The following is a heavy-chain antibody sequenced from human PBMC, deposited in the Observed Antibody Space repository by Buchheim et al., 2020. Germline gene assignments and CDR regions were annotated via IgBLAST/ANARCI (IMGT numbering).Heavy chain of an antibody. CDR3: ARGITMIVD. J-gene: IGHJ4*02. D-gene: IGHD3-22*01. Sequence: QVQLQESGPGLVKPSQTLSLTCTVSGGSISSGGYYWSWIRQHPGKDLEWIGCSYYSGSTYYNPSLKSRVTLSVDTTTNQLFLKLSSVTAAETAVYYSARGITMIVDWGQGTL. CDR1: GGSISSGGYY. CDR2: SYYSGST. V-gene: IGHV4-31*03.